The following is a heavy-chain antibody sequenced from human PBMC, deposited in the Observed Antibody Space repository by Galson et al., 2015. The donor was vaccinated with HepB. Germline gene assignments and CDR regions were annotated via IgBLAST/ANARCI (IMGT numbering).Heavy chain of an antibody. CDR2: INPSGGST. Sequence: SVKVSCKASGYTFTSYYMHWVRQAPGQGLEWMGIINPSGGSTSYAQKFQGRVTMTRDTSTSTVYMELSSLRSEDTAVYYCARDWGSWGATTPYFDYWGQGTLVTVSS. CDR1: GYTFTSYY. V-gene: IGHV1-46*01. D-gene: IGHD1-26*01. CDR3: ARDWGSWGATTPYFDY. J-gene: IGHJ4*02.